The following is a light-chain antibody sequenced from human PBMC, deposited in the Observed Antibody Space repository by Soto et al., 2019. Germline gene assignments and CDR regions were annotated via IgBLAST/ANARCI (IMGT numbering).Light chain of an antibody. Sequence: DIQMTQSPSSLSASVGDRVTITCRASQSISYYLNWYQQKPGKAPKFLIYGASSLQSGVPSRFSGSGSGTDFTLTISSLQPEDFATYYCQQNYNPPGTFGQGTKVEIK. CDR2: GAS. J-gene: IGKJ1*01. V-gene: IGKV1-39*01. CDR1: QSISYY. CDR3: QQNYNPPGT.